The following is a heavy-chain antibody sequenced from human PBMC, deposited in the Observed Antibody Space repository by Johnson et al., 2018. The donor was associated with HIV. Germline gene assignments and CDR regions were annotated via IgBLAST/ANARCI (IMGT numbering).Heavy chain of an antibody. J-gene: IGHJ3*02. Sequence: QVQLVESGGGVVQPGGSLRLSCAASGFTFSSYGMHWVRQAPGKGLEWVAFIRYDGRNKSYADSVKGRFTISRDNSKNTLYLPMNSLRAEDTAVYYCASGGYSSSWYTEQGAFDIWGQGTMFTVSS. CDR3: ASGGYSSSWYTEQGAFDI. V-gene: IGHV3-30*02. CDR2: IRYDGRNK. CDR1: GFTFSSYG. D-gene: IGHD6-13*01.